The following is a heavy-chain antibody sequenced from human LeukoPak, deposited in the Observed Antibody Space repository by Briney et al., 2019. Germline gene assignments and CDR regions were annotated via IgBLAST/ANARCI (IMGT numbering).Heavy chain of an antibody. D-gene: IGHD6-13*01. Sequence: SETLSLTCAVYGGSFSGYYWSWIRQPPGKGLEWIGEINHSGSTNYNPSLKSRVTISVDTSKNQFSLKLSSVTAADTAVYYCASRQLVSHYYYYGMDVWGQGTTVTVSS. CDR1: GGSFSGYY. J-gene: IGHJ6*02. CDR2: INHSGST. CDR3: ASRQLVSHYYYYGMDV. V-gene: IGHV4-34*01.